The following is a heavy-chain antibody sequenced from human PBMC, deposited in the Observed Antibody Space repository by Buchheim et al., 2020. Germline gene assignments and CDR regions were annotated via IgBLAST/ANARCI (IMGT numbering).Heavy chain of an antibody. CDR1: GFIFSTYD. CDR2: ISYDGSAK. D-gene: IGHD6-19*01. CDR3: AKEGMEVAVD. J-gene: IGHJ4*02. Sequence: QVQLVESGGGVVQPGRSLRLSCAASGFIFSTYDMHWVRQAPGKGLEWVTVISYDGSAKHYADSVKGRFTISRDNSKNTVYLQMNSLRVEDTAIYYWAKEGMEVAVDWGQGTL. V-gene: IGHV3-30*18.